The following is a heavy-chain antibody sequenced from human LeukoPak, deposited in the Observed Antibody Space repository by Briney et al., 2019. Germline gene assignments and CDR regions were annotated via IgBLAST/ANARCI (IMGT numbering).Heavy chain of an antibody. D-gene: IGHD2-15*01. V-gene: IGHV4-39*01. J-gene: IGHJ4*02. CDR3: ARHERTSYCNGGSCELLDD. CDR1: GGSISSVTDY. CDR2: VYYTGSN. Sequence: SETLSLTCTVSGGSISSVTDYWGWIRQPPGKGLKWIGVVYYTGSNYNNPSLKRRVTLSVDTSKNQFALKLSSVTAADTAVYYCARHERTSYCNGGSCELLDDWGQGTLVTVSS.